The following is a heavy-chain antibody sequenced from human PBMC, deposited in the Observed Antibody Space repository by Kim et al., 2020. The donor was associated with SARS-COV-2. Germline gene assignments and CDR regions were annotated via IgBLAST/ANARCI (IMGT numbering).Heavy chain of an antibody. CDR2: IDPRDSYA. CDR3: GRVDPYSYSGPPYFDF. V-gene: IGHV5-10-1*01. J-gene: IGHJ4*02. D-gene: IGHD4-4*01. CDR1: GYTFTKYW. Sequence: GESLKISCHGSGYTFTKYWITWVRQMPGKGLEWMGRIDPRDSYATYNPSFQGHVTMSVDRSITTAYLQWDSLRASDTAMYYCGRVDPYSYSGPPYFDFWGKGTLVTVSS.